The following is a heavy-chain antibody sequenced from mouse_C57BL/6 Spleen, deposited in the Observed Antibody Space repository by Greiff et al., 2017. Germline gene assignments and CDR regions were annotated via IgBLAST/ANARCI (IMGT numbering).Heavy chain of an antibody. V-gene: IGHV1-72*01. CDR1: GYTFTSYW. CDR2: IDPNSGGT. D-gene: IGHD1-1*01. CDR3: AREGDSAPTYYYGSYWYFDV. J-gene: IGHJ1*03. Sequence: QVHVKQPGAELVKPGASVKLSCKASGYTFTSYWMHWVKQRPGRGLEWIGRIDPNSGGTKYNEKFKSKATLTVDKPSSTAYMQLSSLTSEDSAVYYCAREGDSAPTYYYGSYWYFDVWGTGTTVTVSS.